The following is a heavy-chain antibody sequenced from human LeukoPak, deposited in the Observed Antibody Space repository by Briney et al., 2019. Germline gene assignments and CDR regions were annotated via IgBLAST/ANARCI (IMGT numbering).Heavy chain of an antibody. D-gene: IGHD1-7*01. Sequence: SVKVSCKASGGTFSSYAISWVRQAPGQGLEWMGRIIPILGIANYAQKFQGRVTITADKSTSTAYMELSSLRSEDTAVYYCAREVPDRTTDYWGQGTLVTVSS. CDR1: GGTFSSYA. CDR3: AREVPDRTTDY. J-gene: IGHJ4*02. CDR2: IIPILGIA. V-gene: IGHV1-69*04.